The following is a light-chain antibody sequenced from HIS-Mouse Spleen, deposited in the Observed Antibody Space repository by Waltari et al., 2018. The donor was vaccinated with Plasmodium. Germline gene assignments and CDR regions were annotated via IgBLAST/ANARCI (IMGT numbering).Light chain of an antibody. V-gene: IGLV3-10*01. Sequence: SYELTQPPSVSVSPGQPARITCSGDALPNKYAYWYQQKSGQAPVLVIDEDSKRPSGIPERFSGSSSGTMATLTISGAQVEDEADYYCYSTDSSGNHRVFGGGTKLTVL. CDR3: YSTDSSGNHRV. J-gene: IGLJ3*02. CDR2: EDS. CDR1: ALPNKY.